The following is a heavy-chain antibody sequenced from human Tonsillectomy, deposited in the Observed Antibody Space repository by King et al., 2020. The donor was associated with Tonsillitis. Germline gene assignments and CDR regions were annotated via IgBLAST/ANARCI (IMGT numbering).Heavy chain of an antibody. CDR3: AGVDCRGGSCYPFYFDF. J-gene: IGHJ4*02. CDR1: GFTFSSYA. D-gene: IGHD2-15*01. V-gene: IGHV3-23*04. CDR2: IRCRGAST. Sequence: VQLVESGGGLAQPGGSLRLSCAASGFTFSSYAMSWVRQAPGKGLGWVSAIRCRGASTYSADSVEGRLTISRDNSKNTLYLQMNSLRTDDTAIYFCAGVDCRGGSCYPFYFDFWGQGTLVTVSS.